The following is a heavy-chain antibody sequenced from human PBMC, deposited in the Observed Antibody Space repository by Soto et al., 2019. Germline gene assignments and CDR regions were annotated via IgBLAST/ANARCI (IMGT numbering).Heavy chain of an antibody. V-gene: IGHV3-15*01. CDR1: GLSFSETW. D-gene: IGHD2-2*01. CDR2: IKSKSDGGTM. Sequence: EVRLVESGGGLVKPGGSLRLSCAVSGLSFSETWMNWVRQAPGKGLEWVGRIKSKSDGGTMDCAAPVKGRCNISRDDSRDTLFLQTNSLKTEDTGVYYCGSRCYWGKGTLFTVSS. J-gene: IGHJ4*02. CDR3: GSRCY.